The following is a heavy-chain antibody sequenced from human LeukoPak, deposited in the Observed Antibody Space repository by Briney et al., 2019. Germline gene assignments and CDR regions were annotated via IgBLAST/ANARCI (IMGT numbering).Heavy chain of an antibody. CDR2: ISSSNSAI. CDR1: GFVFSTYS. CDR3: ARDRNSNWYDGFDI. D-gene: IGHD6-13*01. J-gene: IGHJ3*02. Sequence: GRSLRLSCAASGFVFSTYSMNWVRQAPGKGLEWVSYISSSNSAIYYADSVRGRFTISRDNAKNSLYLRMNSLRDEDTAVYYCARDRNSNWYDGFDIWGQGTVVTVSS. V-gene: IGHV3-48*02.